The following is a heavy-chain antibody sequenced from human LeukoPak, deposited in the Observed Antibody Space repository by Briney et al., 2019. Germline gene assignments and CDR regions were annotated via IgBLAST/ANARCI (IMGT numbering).Heavy chain of an antibody. CDR3: ARDKIVGATYFDY. V-gene: IGHV3-7*01. CDR1: GFTFSSYW. J-gene: IGHJ4*02. CDR2: IKQDGSEK. D-gene: IGHD1-26*01. Sequence: GGSLRLSCAASGFTFSSYWMSWVRQAPGKGLEWVANIKQDGSEKYYVDSVKGRFTISRDNAKNSLYLQMNSLRAEDTAVYYCARDKIVGATYFDYWGQGTLVTVSS.